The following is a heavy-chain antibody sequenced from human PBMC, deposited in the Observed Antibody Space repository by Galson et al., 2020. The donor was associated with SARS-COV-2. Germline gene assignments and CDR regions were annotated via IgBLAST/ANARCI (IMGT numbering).Heavy chain of an antibody. CDR3: ARDGVAPGIYFDY. J-gene: IGHJ4*02. Sequence: GESLKISCAASGFTISDHWMSWVRQAPGQGLESVANINQGGSEKYYLDPVKGRFTISRDNAKNALYLQMNSLRAGDTAIYYCARDGVAPGIYFDYWGQGILVTVSS. CDR2: INQGGSEK. CDR1: GFTISDHW. V-gene: IGHV3-7*03. D-gene: IGHD6-13*01.